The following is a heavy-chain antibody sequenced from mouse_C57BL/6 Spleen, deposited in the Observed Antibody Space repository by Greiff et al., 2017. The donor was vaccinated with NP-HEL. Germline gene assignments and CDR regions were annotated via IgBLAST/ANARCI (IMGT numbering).Heavy chain of an antibody. V-gene: IGHV1-52*01. CDR1: GYTFTSYW. Sequence: QVQLQQPGAELVRPGSSVKLSCKASGYTFTSYWMHWVKQRPIQGLEWIGNIDPSDSETHYTQKFKDKATLTVDKSSSTAYMQLSSLTSEDSAVYYCARWGGTSFDYWGQGTTLTVSS. D-gene: IGHD4-1*01. CDR3: ARWGGTSFDY. CDR2: IDPSDSET. J-gene: IGHJ2*01.